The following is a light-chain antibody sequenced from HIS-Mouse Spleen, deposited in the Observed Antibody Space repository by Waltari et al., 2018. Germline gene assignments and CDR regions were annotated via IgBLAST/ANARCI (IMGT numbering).Light chain of an antibody. CDR3: CSYAGSSTWV. CDR1: SSDVGSYNL. V-gene: IGLV2-23*01. Sequence: QSALTQPASVSGSPGQSITISCTGTSSDVGSYNLVSWYQQHPGKAPKRMIYEGSKRPSGVSNRLSGSKSGNTAALTSAGLQAEDEADYYCCSYAGSSTWVFGGGTKLTVL. J-gene: IGLJ3*02. CDR2: EGS.